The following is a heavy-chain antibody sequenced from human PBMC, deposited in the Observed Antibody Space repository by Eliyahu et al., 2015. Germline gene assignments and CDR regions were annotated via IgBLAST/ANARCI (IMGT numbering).Heavy chain of an antibody. J-gene: IGHJ4*02. D-gene: IGHD6-13*01. CDR2: INPSGGST. CDR3: AREVDLISSSWSRNFDY. V-gene: IGHV1-46*03. Sequence: QVQLVQSGAEVKKPGASVKVSCKASGYTFTXXYMHWVRQAPGQGLEWMGIINPSGGSTSYAQKFQGRVTMTRDTSTSTVYMELSSLRSEDTAVYYCAREVDLISSSWSRNFDYWGQGTLVTVSS. CDR1: GYTFTXXY.